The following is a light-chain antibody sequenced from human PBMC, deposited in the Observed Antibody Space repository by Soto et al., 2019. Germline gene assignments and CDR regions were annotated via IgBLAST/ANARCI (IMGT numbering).Light chain of an antibody. J-gene: IGKJ1*01. CDR3: QQYNDWPPWT. CDR2: GAS. Sequence: EIVMTQSPASLSASPGERITLSSKASQSIANNLAWHQQKPGQAPRLLMYGASTRAADIPARFSGSGSGTEFSLTISSLQSEDFAIYYCQQYNDWPPWTFGQGTKVDIK. CDR1: QSIANN. V-gene: IGKV3-15*01.